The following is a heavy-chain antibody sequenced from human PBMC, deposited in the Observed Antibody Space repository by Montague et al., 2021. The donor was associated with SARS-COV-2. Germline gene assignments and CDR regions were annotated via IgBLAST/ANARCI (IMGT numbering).Heavy chain of an antibody. D-gene: IGHD3-3*01. Sequence: SETLSLTCIVSGGSVSSGSYYWSWIRQPPGKGLEWIGYIYYSGSTNYNPCLKSRVTISVDTSKNQFSLKLSSVTAADTAVYYCARDPWRITMFGVVQWYGMDVGGQGTTVTVSS. CDR1: GGSVSSGSYY. CDR3: ARDPWRITMFGVVQWYGMDV. CDR2: IYYSGST. J-gene: IGHJ6*02. V-gene: IGHV4-61*01.